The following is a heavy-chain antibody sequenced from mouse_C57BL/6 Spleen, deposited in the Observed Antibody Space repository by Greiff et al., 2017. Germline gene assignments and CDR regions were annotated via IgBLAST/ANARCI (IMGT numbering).Heavy chain of an antibody. CDR3: ARGVYYGTSYEGYCDD. J-gene: IGHJ2*01. Sequence: QVQLQQPGAELVMPGASVKLSCKASGYTFTSYWMHWVKQRPGQGLEWIGEIDPSDSYTNYNQKFKGKSTLTVDTSSSTAYMQLSSLTSEDSAVYYCARGVYYGTSYEGYCDDWGQGTTLTVSS. V-gene: IGHV1-69*01. CDR1: GYTFTSYW. CDR2: IDPSDSYT. D-gene: IGHD1-1*01.